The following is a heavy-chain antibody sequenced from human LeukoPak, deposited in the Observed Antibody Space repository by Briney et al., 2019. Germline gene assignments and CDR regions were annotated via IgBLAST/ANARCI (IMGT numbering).Heavy chain of an antibody. V-gene: IGHV4-34*01. Sequence: PSETLSLTCAVYGGSFSGYYWSWIRQPPGKGLEWIGEINHSGSTNYNPSLKSRATISVDTSKNQFSLKLSSVTAADTAVYYCARGRYNEGLLWFGESNRIYYFDYWGQGTLVTVSS. CDR2: INHSGST. CDR1: GGSFSGYY. CDR3: ARGRYNEGLLWFGESNRIYYFDY. J-gene: IGHJ4*02. D-gene: IGHD3-10*01.